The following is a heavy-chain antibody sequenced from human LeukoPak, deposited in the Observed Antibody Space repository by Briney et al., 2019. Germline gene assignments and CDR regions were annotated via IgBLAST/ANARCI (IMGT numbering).Heavy chain of an antibody. V-gene: IGHV3-23*01. Sequence: GGSLRLSCAASGFTFSSYAMSWVRQAPGKGLEWVSAISGSGGSTYYGDSVKGRFTISRDNSKNTLYLQMNSLRAEDTAVYYCAKAPNFYYDSSGYFDYWGQGTLVTVSS. D-gene: IGHD3-22*01. CDR1: GFTFSSYA. CDR2: ISGSGGST. J-gene: IGHJ4*02. CDR3: AKAPNFYYDSSGYFDY.